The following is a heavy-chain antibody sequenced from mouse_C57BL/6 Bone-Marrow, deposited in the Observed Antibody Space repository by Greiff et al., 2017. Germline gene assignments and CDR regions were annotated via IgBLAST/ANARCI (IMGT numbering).Heavy chain of an antibody. V-gene: IGHV2-2*01. Sequence: QVQLKESGPGLVQPSQSLSITCTVSGFSLTSYGVHWVRQSPGKGLEWLGVIWSGGSTDYNAAFISRLSISKDNSKSQVFFKMNSLQADDTAIYYCARRGGSNYEDAMDYWGQGTSVTVSS. CDR2: IWSGGST. D-gene: IGHD2-5*01. CDR1: GFSLTSYG. CDR3: ARRGGSNYEDAMDY. J-gene: IGHJ4*01.